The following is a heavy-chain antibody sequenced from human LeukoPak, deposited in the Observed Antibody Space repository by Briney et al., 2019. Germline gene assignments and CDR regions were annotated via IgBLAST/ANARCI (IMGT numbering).Heavy chain of an antibody. CDR2: ISGSGGST. Sequence: GGSLRLSCAASGFAFSSYSMNWVRQAPGKGLEWVSAISGSGGSTYYADSVKGRFTISRDNSENTLYLQMNSLRAEDTAVYYCAKGGSRGIAAAGLFDYWGQGTLVTVSS. CDR1: GFAFSSYS. CDR3: AKGGSRGIAAAGLFDY. D-gene: IGHD6-13*01. J-gene: IGHJ4*02. V-gene: IGHV3-23*01.